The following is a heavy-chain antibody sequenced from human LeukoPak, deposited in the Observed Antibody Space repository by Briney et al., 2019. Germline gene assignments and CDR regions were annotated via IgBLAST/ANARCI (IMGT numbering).Heavy chain of an antibody. D-gene: IGHD2-8*01. CDR2: INPYNGNT. V-gene: IGHV1-18*01. CDR3: ARDFTPPHCTTPNCPRGGWFDP. J-gene: IGHJ5*02. Sequence: ASVKVSFKASDYTFSNYGISWVRQAPGQGLEWMGWINPYNGNTRYADNLQGRVTMTTDTSTNTAYMDLRSLRSDDTAIYYCARDFTPPHCTTPNCPRGGWFDPWGQGTLVTVSS. CDR1: DYTFSNYG.